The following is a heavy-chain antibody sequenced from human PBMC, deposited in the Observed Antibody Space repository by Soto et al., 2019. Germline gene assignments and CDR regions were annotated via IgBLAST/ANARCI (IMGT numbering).Heavy chain of an antibody. CDR1: GTSFSSYT. Sequence: QVQLVQSGAEVKKAGSSVKLSCKASGTSFSSYTVTSVRQAPGQGLEWMGRIIPRFAIANSAQKFQGRLAITADKPSTTAFLEVNSLTSDDTAVYCWATLRGRAFDSWGQGPLVIVSS. J-gene: IGHJ4*02. CDR3: ATLRGRAFDS. V-gene: IGHV1-69*02. CDR2: IIPRFAIA. D-gene: IGHD3-16*01.